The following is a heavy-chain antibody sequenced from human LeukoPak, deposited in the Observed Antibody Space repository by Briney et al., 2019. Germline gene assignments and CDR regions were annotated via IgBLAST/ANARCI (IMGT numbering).Heavy chain of an antibody. V-gene: IGHV4-59*08. Sequence: SETLSLTCTVSGGSISSYYWSWIRQPPGKGLEWIGYIYYSGGTNYNPSLKSRVTISVDTSKNQFSLKLSSVTAADTAVYYCARLEPHQYSSYYYYGMDVWGQGTTVTVSS. CDR1: GGSISSYY. CDR2: IYYSGGT. J-gene: IGHJ6*02. CDR3: ARLEPHQYSSYYYYGMDV. D-gene: IGHD6-13*01.